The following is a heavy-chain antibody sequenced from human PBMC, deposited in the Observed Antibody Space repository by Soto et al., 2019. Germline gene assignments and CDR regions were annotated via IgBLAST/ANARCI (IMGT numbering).Heavy chain of an antibody. CDR3: ARGKDGYNPDY. J-gene: IGHJ4*01. Sequence: QVQLVESGGGVVQPGRSLRLSCAASGFSFRNYGMHWVRQAPGKGLEWMAYIWYDGSNKDYADSVKGRFTISRDNSKNTLYLQMNSLRDEDTAVYNCARGKDGYNPDYWGQGTLVTVSS. CDR2: IWYDGSNK. CDR1: GFSFRNYG. D-gene: IGHD5-12*01. V-gene: IGHV3-33*01.